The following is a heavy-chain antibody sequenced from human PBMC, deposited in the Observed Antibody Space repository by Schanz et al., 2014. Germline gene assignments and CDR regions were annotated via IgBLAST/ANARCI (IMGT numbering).Heavy chain of an antibody. V-gene: IGHV3-23*04. J-gene: IGHJ3*02. Sequence: EVQLVESGGGLVKPGGSLRLSCATSGLTFTSAWMSWVRQAPGKGLEWVSLISDSGDTAYYADSVKGRFTISRDNFKNTLYLQMNSLRAEDTAVYYCAKSDAFDIWGQGTLVTVSS. CDR2: ISDSGDTA. CDR3: AKSDAFDI. CDR1: GLTFTSAW.